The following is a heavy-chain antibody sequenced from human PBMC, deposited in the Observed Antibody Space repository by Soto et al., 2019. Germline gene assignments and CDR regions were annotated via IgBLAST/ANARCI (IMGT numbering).Heavy chain of an antibody. Sequence: SSETLSLTFTVSGASISGFYWSWIRKSAGKGLEWIGRIYATGTTDYNPSLKSRVMMSVDTSKKQFSLKLRSVTAADTAVYYCAHFSDLEWFDPWGQGTLVTVSS. CDR1: GASISGFY. CDR2: IYATGTT. V-gene: IGHV4-4*07. J-gene: IGHJ5*02. D-gene: IGHD2-21*01. CDR3: AHFSDLEWFDP.